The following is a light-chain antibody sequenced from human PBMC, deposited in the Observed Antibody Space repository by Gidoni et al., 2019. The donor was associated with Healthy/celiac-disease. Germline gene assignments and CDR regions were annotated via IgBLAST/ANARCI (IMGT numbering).Light chain of an antibody. CDR1: SLRSYY. CDR2: GKN. V-gene: IGLV3-19*01. J-gene: IGLJ2*01. CDR3: NSRDSSGNHLV. Sequence: SSELTHDPAVSVALGQTVRITCQGDSLRSYYASWYQQNPGQAPVLVIYGKNNRPSGIPDRFSGSSSGNTASLTITGAQAEDEADYYCNSRDSSGNHLVFGGGTKLTVL.